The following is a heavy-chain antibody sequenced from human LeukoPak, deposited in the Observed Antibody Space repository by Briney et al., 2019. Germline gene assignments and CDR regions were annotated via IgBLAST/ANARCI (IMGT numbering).Heavy chain of an antibody. V-gene: IGHV3-7*05. J-gene: IGHJ3*02. CDR2: IKQDGSEK. CDR1: GFTFSSYS. CDR3: ARYTGHDAFDI. Sequence: PGGSLRLSCAASGFTFSSYSMNWVRQAPGKGLEWVANIKQDGSEKYYVDSVKGRFTISRDNAKNSLYLQMNSLRAEDTAVYYCARYTGHDAFDIWGQGTMVTVSS. D-gene: IGHD1-1*01.